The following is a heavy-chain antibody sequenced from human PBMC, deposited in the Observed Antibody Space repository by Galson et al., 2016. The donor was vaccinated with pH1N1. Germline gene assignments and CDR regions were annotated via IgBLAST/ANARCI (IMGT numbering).Heavy chain of an antibody. V-gene: IGHV3-23*01. Sequence: SLRLSCAASGFTFSRHAMTWVRQSPEKGLQWVSTISGSGGTTHYARSVKGRFTISRDNSKNTVYLQMNGLSRDDTTIYYCVQDSPIDDSASGYALFNWGPGALVTASS. CDR2: ISGSGGTT. D-gene: IGHD5-12*01. CDR1: GFTFSRHA. CDR3: VQDSPIDDSASGYALFN. J-gene: IGHJ4*02.